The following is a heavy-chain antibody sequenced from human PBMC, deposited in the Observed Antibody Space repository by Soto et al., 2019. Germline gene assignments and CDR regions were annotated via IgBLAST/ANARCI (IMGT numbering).Heavy chain of an antibody. CDR3: ARERGVIGGGWFDP. CDR2: INPNSGGT. J-gene: IGHJ5*02. CDR1: GYTFTGYY. V-gene: IGHV1-2*02. D-gene: IGHD3-10*01. Sequence: QVQLVQSGAEVKKPGASVKVSCKASGYTFTGYYMHWVRQAPGQGLEWMGWINPNSGGTNYAQKFQGRVTMTRDPSISTAYMELSRLRSDYTAVYYCARERGVIGGGWFDPWGQGTLVTVSS.